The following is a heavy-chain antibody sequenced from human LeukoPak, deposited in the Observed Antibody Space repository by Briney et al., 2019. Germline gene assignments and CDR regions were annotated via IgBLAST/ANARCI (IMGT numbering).Heavy chain of an antibody. J-gene: IGHJ4*02. CDR2: ISYDGSNK. Sequence: PGGSLRLSCAASGFTFSSYGIHWVRQAPGKGLEWVAFISYDGSNKYYADSVKGRFTVSRDNSKTTLFMEMNSLRAEDPALYYCAKTFINPSHRWGPCDSWGQGTLVTVSS. D-gene: IGHD2-21*02. V-gene: IGHV3-30*02. CDR3: AKTFINPSHRWGPCDS. CDR1: GFTFSSYG.